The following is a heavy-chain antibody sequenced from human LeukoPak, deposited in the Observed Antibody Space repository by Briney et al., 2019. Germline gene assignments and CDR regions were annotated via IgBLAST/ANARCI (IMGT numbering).Heavy chain of an antibody. D-gene: IGHD1-1*01. CDR1: GFTFRSHA. CDR3: AKWDDNDAFDV. J-gene: IGHJ3*01. Sequence: GGSLRLSCAASGFTFRSHAMNWVRQAPGKGLEWVSFISGYAGDTYYADSVKGRFTISRDNSKNTLSLQMNSLRADDTALYYCAKWDDNDAFDVWGQGTMVTVSS. CDR2: ISGYAGDT. V-gene: IGHV3-23*01.